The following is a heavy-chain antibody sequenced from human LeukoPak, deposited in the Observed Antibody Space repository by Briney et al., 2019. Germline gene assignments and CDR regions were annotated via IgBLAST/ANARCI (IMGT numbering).Heavy chain of an antibody. D-gene: IGHD1-14*01. V-gene: IGHV4-59*08. CDR3: ARRTAKWNHRSPEFDP. Sequence: SETLSLTCTVSGASISGYYWSWIRQPPGKGLEWIGDIYFGGTTYYKPSLKNRVTISLHTSTNQFSLNLTSVTAADTAEYFCARRTAKWNHRSPEFDPWGQGTLVIVSS. CDR2: IYFGGTT. CDR1: GASISGYY. J-gene: IGHJ5*01.